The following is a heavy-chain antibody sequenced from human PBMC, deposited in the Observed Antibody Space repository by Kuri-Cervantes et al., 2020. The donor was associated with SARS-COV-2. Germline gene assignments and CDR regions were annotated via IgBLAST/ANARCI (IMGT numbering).Heavy chain of an antibody. J-gene: IGHJ4*02. Sequence: SETLSLTCSVSGDSISTGYYWNWIRQSPEKGLEWIGSVHHSGSTYYSPSLKSRVTISVDTSKNQFSLRLNSVTAADTAVYYCVRRFWSGYYTGYYFDSWGQGALVTVSS. CDR2: VHHSGST. CDR1: GDSISTGYY. V-gene: IGHV4-38-2*02. D-gene: IGHD3-3*01. CDR3: VRRFWSGYYTGYYFDS.